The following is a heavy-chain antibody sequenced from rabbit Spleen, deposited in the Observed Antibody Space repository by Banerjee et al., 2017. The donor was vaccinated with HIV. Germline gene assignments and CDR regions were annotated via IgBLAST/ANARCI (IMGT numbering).Heavy chain of an antibody. D-gene: IGHD1-1*01. CDR2: IYCGGGST. V-gene: IGHV1S40*01. J-gene: IGHJ6*01. Sequence: QSLEESGGDLVKPGASLTLTCTASGFDLSTYVYMCWVRQAPGKGLEWIACIYCGGGSTYYASWAKGRFTISETSSTTVTLQMTSLTAADTATYFCARDTSSSFSSYGMDLWGPGTLVTVS. CDR1: GFDLSTYVY. CDR3: ARDTSSSFSSYGMDL.